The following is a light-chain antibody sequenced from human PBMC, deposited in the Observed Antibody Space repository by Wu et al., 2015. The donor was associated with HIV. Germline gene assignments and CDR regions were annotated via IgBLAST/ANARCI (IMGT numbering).Light chain of an antibody. CDR3: QQYGSSPQT. CDR2: GAS. Sequence: EIVLTQSPGTLSFSPGQRVTLSCRASQSISGTHLAWYQQKPGQAPRLLISGASTRATGIPDRFSGRGSGTDFTLIISRLEPEDVAVYYCQQYGSSPQTFGQGTKLEIK. V-gene: IGKV3-20*01. J-gene: IGKJ2*01. CDR1: QSISGTH.